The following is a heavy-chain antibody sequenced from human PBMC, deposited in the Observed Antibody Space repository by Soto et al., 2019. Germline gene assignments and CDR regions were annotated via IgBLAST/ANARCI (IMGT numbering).Heavy chain of an antibody. D-gene: IGHD2-2*01. V-gene: IGHV3-33*01. CDR1: GFTFSSYG. CDR3: ARGGDIVLVPAATSFDY. Sequence: QVQLVESGGGVVQPGRSLRLSCAASGFTFSSYGMHWVRQAPGKGLEWVAVIWYDGSNKYYADSVKGRFTISRDNSKNTLYLQMNSLRAEATAVYYCARGGDIVLVPAATSFDYWGQGTLVTVSS. J-gene: IGHJ4*02. CDR2: IWYDGSNK.